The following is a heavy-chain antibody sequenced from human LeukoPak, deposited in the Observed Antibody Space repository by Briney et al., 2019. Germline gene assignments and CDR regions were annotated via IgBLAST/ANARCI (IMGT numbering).Heavy chain of an antibody. CDR1: GFTFSSYW. J-gene: IGHJ6*02. CDR3: ARDDAFRGVGMDV. CDR2: LNTDGSST. D-gene: IGHD3-16*01. Sequence: GGSLRLSCAASGFTFSSYWMHWVRQVPGKGLVWVSRLNTDGSSTSYADSVKGRFTISRDNARNTLYLQMNSLRAEDTAVYYCARDDAFRGVGMDVWGQGTTVTISS. V-gene: IGHV3-74*01.